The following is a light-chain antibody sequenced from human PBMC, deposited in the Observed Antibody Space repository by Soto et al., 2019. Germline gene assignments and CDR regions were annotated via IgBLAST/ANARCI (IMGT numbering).Light chain of an antibody. V-gene: IGKV3-15*01. CDR3: QQYDYWPRT. CDR1: QSISSS. J-gene: IGKJ1*01. Sequence: DIVMTQSPVTLSLSPGESASLSCRASQSISSSKLAWYQQKPGQAPRLLIYGASNRATGIPARFSGSGSGTEFTLTISSLQSEDFAVYYCQQYDYWPRTFGQGTKVDIK. CDR2: GAS.